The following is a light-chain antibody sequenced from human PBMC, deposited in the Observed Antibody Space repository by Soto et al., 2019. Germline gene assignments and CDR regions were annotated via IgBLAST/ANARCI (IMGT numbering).Light chain of an antibody. CDR3: KQYNDNWT. CDR1: QSISSW. CDR2: KAS. J-gene: IGKJ1*01. Sequence: DIQMTQSPSTLSASVGDRVTITCRASQSISSWLAWYQQKPGKAPKLLIYKASTLQSGVPSRFSSSGSGTEFTLAISSLQPDDSATYYCKQYNDNWTFGQGTKVEIK. V-gene: IGKV1-5*03.